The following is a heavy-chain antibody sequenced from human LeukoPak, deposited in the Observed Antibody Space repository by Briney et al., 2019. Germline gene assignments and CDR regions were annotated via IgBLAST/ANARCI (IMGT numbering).Heavy chain of an antibody. CDR1: GGSISSGDYS. CDR2: IYYTDT. J-gene: IGHJ4*02. CDR3: ARGYYYDSSDY. D-gene: IGHD3-22*01. V-gene: IGHV4-30-4*07. Sequence: SETLSLTCAVSGGSISSGDYSWSWIRQPPGKGLEWLGYIYYTDTYYKPSLKSRVTISLDTSKNQFSLKLTSVTAADTAVYYCARGYYYDSSDYWGQGTLVTVSS.